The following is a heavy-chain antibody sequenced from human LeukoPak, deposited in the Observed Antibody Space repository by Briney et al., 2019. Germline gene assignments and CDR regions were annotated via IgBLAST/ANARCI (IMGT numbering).Heavy chain of an antibody. J-gene: IGHJ4*02. CDR3: AKDHDYDTSALGY. CDR1: GFTFSSNG. D-gene: IGHD3-22*01. CDR2: ISYDAGNK. V-gene: IGHV3-30*18. Sequence: GGSLRLSCAVSGFTFSSNGMHWVRQAPGKGLEWVAVISYDAGNKYYADSVKGRFTISRDNSKNTLYLQMNSLRAEDTAVYYCAKDHDYDTSALGYWGQGTLVTVSS.